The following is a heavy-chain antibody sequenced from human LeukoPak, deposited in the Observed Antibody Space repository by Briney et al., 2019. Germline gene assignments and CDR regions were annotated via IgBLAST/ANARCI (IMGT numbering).Heavy chain of an antibody. CDR2: IYYNGSA. V-gene: IGHV3-53*01. CDR1: GFAVDNNY. Sequence: PGGSLRLSCVASGFAVDNNYMSWVRRAPGKGLECVSVIYYNGSASYADSVKGRFTISRDNAKNTLFLQMNSLRAEDTALYYCAKGYCSSTSCPFQHWGQGTLVTVSS. D-gene: IGHD2-2*01. J-gene: IGHJ1*01. CDR3: AKGYCSSTSCPFQH.